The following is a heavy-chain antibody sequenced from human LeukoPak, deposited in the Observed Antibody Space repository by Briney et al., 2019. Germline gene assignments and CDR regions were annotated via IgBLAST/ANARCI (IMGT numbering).Heavy chain of an antibody. CDR3: AKGFGGSSGWFYFDY. Sequence: GGSLRLSCAASGFTFSSYAMSWVRQVPGKGLEWVSAISGSGGSTYYADSVKGRFTISRDNSKNTLYLQMNSLRAEDTAVYYCAKGFGGSSGWFYFDYWGQGTLVTVSS. J-gene: IGHJ4*02. D-gene: IGHD6-19*01. CDR1: GFTFSSYA. CDR2: ISGSGGST. V-gene: IGHV3-23*01.